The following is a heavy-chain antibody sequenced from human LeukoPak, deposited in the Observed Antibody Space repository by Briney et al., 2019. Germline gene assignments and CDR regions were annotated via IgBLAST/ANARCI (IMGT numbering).Heavy chain of an antibody. V-gene: IGHV1-24*01. CDR2: LDPEDGET. CDR3: ATGIDCSGGSCYSKMDWFDP. D-gene: IGHD2-15*01. CDR1: GYTLTELS. Sequence: ASVKVSCKVSGYTLTELSMHWVRQAPGKGLEWMGGLDPEDGETIYAQKFQGRVTMTEDTSTDTAYMELSSLRSEDTAVYYCATGIDCSGGSCYSKMDWFDPWGQGTLVTVSS. J-gene: IGHJ5*02.